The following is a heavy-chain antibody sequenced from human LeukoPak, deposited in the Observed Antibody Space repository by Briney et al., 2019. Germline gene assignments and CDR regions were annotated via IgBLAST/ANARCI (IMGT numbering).Heavy chain of an antibody. CDR1: GGPISSYY. Sequence: SEILSLTCTVSGGPISSYYWSWIRQPAGKGLEWIGRIYTSGSTNYNPSLKSRVTISVDTSKNQFSLKLSSVTAADTAVYYCARHDLAGPTPYLDYWGQGTLVTVSS. CDR2: IYTSGST. D-gene: IGHD6-19*01. CDR3: ARHDLAGPTPYLDY. J-gene: IGHJ4*02. V-gene: IGHV4-4*07.